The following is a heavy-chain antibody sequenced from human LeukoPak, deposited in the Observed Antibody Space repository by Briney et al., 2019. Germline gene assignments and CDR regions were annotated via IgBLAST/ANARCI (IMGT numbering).Heavy chain of an antibody. CDR2: IYHSGST. J-gene: IGHJ4*02. V-gene: IGHV4-39*07. CDR1: GGSINSTSNY. Sequence: SETLSLTCTVSGGSINSTSNYWGWIRQPPGKGLEWIGSIYHSGSTYYNPSLKSRVTISVDRSKNQFSLKLSSVTAADTAVYYCAVQIYDSSGSTPDYWGQGTLVTVSS. CDR3: AVQIYDSSGSTPDY. D-gene: IGHD3-22*01.